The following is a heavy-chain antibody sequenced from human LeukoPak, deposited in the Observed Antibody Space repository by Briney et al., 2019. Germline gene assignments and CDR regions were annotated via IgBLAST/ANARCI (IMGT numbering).Heavy chain of an antibody. V-gene: IGHV6-1*01. J-gene: IGHJ5*02. CDR1: GDSVSSNSAA. CDR2: TYYRSKWYN. CDR3: AREKGLELGESWFDP. D-gene: IGHD1-7*01. Sequence: SQTLSLTCAISGDSVSSNSAAWNWIRQSPSRGLEWLGRTYYRSKWYNDYAVSVKSRITINPDTSKNQSSLQLNSVTPEDTAVYYCAREKGLELGESWFDPWGQGTLVTVSS.